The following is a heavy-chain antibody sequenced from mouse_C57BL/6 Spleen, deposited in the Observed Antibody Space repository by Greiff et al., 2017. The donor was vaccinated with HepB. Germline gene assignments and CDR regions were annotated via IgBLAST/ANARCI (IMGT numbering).Heavy chain of an antibody. D-gene: IGHD1-1*01. V-gene: IGHV1-50*01. CDR1: GYTFTSYW. J-gene: IGHJ2*01. Sequence: QVQLQQPGAELVKPGASVKLSCKASGYTFTSYWMQWVKQRPGQGLEWIGEIDPSDSYTNYNQKFKGKATLTVDTSSSTAYMQLSSLTSEDSAVYYCARWDTTVVADFDYWGQGTTLTVSS. CDR3: ARWDTTVVADFDY. CDR2: IDPSDSYT.